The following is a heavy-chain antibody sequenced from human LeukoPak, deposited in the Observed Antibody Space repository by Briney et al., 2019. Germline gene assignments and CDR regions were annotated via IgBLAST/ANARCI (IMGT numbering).Heavy chain of an antibody. V-gene: IGHV3-64*02. D-gene: IGHD1-14*01. CDR2: IGAAGAHT. J-gene: IGHJ3*02. CDR1: GFRFSYHD. Sequence: PGGSLRLSCAASGFRFSYHDMHWVRQAPGKGLEFVSPIGAAGAHTFYADSVKGRFTISRDNFRSTMYLQMDGLRPEDSAVYYCARELGGTKTGGFDIWGQGTVVTVSS. CDR3: ARELGGTKTGGFDI.